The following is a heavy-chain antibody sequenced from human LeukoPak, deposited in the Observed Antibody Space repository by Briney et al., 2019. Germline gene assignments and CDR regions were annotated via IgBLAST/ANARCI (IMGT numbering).Heavy chain of an antibody. CDR2: IKQDGSEK. Sequence: GGSMRLSCAASGFTFSSYWMSWVRQAPGKGLEWVANIKQDGSEKYYVDSVKGRFTISRDNAKNSLYLQMNSLRAEDTAVYYCARDRGLYYYDSSGYRFWGRGTLVTVSS. CDR1: GFTFSSYW. CDR3: ARDRGLYYYDSSGYRF. D-gene: IGHD3-22*01. J-gene: IGHJ4*02. V-gene: IGHV3-7*01.